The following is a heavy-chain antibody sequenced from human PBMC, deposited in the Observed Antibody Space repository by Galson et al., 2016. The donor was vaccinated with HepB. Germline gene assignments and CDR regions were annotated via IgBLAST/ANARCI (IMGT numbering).Heavy chain of an antibody. J-gene: IGHJ4*02. CDR3: AKDWWTTPASHIFDS. CDR2: ISYDGTKK. CDR1: RFTFRSHA. Sequence: SLRLSCAASRFTFRSHAMHWVRQSPGKGLEWAATISYDGTKKDYADPVKGRFTISRDNSRNTLYLQMNSLRVEDKAVYYCAKDWWTTPASHIFDSWGPGTQVIVSS. D-gene: IGHD2-15*01. V-gene: IGHV3-30*14.